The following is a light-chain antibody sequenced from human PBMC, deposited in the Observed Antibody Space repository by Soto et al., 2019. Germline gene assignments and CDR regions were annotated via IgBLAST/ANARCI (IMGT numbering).Light chain of an antibody. J-gene: IGLJ2*01. CDR1: SSDVGGYNY. CDR2: DVS. V-gene: IGLV2-14*01. Sequence: QSVLTQPASVSGSPGQSITISCTGTSSDVGGYNYVSWYQQHPGKAPKLMIYDVSNRPSGVSNRFSGSKSGNTASLTSSGLQAEDEADYYCSSYTISSTLVVFGGGTKLTVL. CDR3: SSYTISSTLVV.